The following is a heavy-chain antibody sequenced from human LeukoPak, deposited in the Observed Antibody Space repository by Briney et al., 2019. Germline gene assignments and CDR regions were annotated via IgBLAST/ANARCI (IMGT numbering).Heavy chain of an antibody. J-gene: IGHJ4*02. CDR3: VRDMGYYDKV. V-gene: IGHV3-74*01. D-gene: IGHD3-22*01. Sequence: GESLKISCATSGFTFGTSWMHWVRQAPGKGLVWVSRINTDGNTRDYADSVKGRFTISRDNAKNTLYLQMNSLRAEDTAVYYCVRDMGYYDKVWGQGTLVTVSS. CDR1: GFTFGTSW. CDR2: INTDGNTR.